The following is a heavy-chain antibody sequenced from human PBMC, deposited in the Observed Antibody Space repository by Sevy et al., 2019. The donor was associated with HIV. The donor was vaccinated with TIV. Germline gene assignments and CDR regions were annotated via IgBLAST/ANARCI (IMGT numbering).Heavy chain of an antibody. J-gene: IGHJ3*02. CDR2: IYSGGNT. CDR1: GFTVSSNY. V-gene: IGHV3-53*01. D-gene: IGHD3-22*01. CDR3: ARVSVYYYDSSGYYTTGNAFDI. Sequence: GGSLRLSCAASGFTVSSNYMSWVRQAPGKGLEWVSGIYSGGNTNYADSVKGRFTISRDNSKNTLYLQMNSLRAEDTAFYYCARVSVYYYDSSGYYTTGNAFDIWGQGTMVTVSS.